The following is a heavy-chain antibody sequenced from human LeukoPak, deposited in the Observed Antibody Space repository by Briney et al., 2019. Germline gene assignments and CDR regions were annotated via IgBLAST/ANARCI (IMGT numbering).Heavy chain of an antibody. D-gene: IGHD3-3*01. V-gene: IGHV1-69-2*01. CDR1: GYTFTDHY. CDR2: VDPEDGKT. CDR3: ATVIIATTRVDY. Sequence: ASVKVSCKVSGYTFTDHYLHWVQQAPGKGLEWVGLVDPEDGKTTYAEKFQGRVTITADTSTATAYMELSRLSSEDTAVYDCATVIIATTRVDYWGQGTLVTVSS. J-gene: IGHJ4*02.